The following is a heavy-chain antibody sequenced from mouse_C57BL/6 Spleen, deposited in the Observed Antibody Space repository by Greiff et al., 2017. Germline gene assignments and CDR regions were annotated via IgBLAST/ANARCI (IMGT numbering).Heavy chain of an antibody. J-gene: IGHJ3*01. CDR2: IFPGSGST. CDR3: ARDYDYDGFFDY. D-gene: IGHD2-4*01. V-gene: IGHV1-56*01. CDR1: GYTFTSHW. Sequence: QVQLQQSGPELVRPGASVKISCKAPGYTFTSHWMPWVRQRPGQGLEGIGEIFPGSGSTYYNEKFKGKATLTVDTSSSTAYMQLSSLTSEDCAVYFCARDYDYDGFFDYWGQGTLVTVSA.